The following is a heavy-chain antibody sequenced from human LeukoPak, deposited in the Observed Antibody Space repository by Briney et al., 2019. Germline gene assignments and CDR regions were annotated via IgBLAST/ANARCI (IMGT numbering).Heavy chain of an antibody. D-gene: IGHD3-3*01. CDR1: GFTFSSYS. V-gene: IGHV3-48*01. Sequence: GGSLRLSCAASGFTFSSYSMNWVRQAPGKGLEWVSYISSSSSTIYYADSVKGRFTISRDNAKNSLYLQMNSLRAEDTAVYYCARSPANYDFWSGYYTWDNWFDPWGQGTLVTVSS. J-gene: IGHJ5*02. CDR2: ISSSSSTI. CDR3: ARSPANYDFWSGYYTWDNWFDP.